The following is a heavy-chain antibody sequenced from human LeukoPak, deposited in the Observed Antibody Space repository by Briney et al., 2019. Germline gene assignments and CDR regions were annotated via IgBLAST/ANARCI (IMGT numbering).Heavy chain of an antibody. J-gene: IGHJ6*02. D-gene: IGHD4-23*01. CDR1: GGSISSYY. Sequence: SETLSLTCPVSGGSISSYYWSWIRQPPGKGLEWIGYIYYSGSTNYNPSLKSRVTISVDTSKNQFSLKLSSVTAADTAVYYCARESTPHYYYYGMDVWGQGTTVTVSS. CDR3: ARESTPHYYYYGMDV. CDR2: IYYSGST. V-gene: IGHV4-59*01.